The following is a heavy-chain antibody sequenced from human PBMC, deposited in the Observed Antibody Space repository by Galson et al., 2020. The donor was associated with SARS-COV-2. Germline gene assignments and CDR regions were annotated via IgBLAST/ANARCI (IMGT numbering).Heavy chain of an antibody. CDR3: ARGHYDDSTPGLDY. CDR1: GGSISSGGYY. CDR2: IYYSGST. D-gene: IGHD3-22*01. Sequence: SETLSLTCTVSGGSISSGGYYWSWIRQHPGKGLEWIGYIYYSGSTYYNPSLKSRVTISVDTSKNQFSLKLSSVTAADTAVYYCARGHYDDSTPGLDYWGQGTLVTVSS. V-gene: IGHV4-31*03. J-gene: IGHJ4*02.